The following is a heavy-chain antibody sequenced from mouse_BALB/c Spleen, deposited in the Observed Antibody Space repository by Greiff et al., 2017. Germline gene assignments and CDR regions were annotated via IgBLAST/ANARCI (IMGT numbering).Heavy chain of an antibody. J-gene: IGHJ3*01. CDR2: ISSGGST. V-gene: IGHV5-6-5*01. Sequence: EVQRVESGGGLVKPGGSLKLSCAASGFTFSSYAMSWVRQTPEKRLEWVASISSGGSTYYPDSVKGRFTISRDNARNILYLQMSSLRSEDTAMYYCAREGLLPFAYWGQGTLVTVSA. CDR3: AREGLLPFAY. D-gene: IGHD2-1*01. CDR1: GFTFSSYA.